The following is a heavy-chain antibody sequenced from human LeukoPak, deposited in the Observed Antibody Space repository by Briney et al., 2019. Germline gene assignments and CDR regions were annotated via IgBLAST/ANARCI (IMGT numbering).Heavy chain of an antibody. CDR1: GFTFSNAW. Sequence: PGGSLRLSCAASGFTFSNAWMSWVRQAPGKGLEWVGRIKSKTDGGTTDYAAPVKGRFTISRDDSTNTLYLQMNSLKTEDTAVYYCTTVPWLGKSIDYWGQGTLVTVSS. CDR2: IKSKTDGGTT. V-gene: IGHV3-15*01. D-gene: IGHD6-19*01. J-gene: IGHJ4*02. CDR3: TTVPWLGKSIDY.